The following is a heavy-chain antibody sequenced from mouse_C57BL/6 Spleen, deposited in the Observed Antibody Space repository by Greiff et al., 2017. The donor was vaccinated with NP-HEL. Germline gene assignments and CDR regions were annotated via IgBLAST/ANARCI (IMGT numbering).Heavy chain of an antibody. CDR2: IDPSDSYT. CDR1: GYTFTSYW. CDR3: ARDYGSSYVYFDV. D-gene: IGHD1-1*01. V-gene: IGHV1-59*01. J-gene: IGHJ1*03. Sequence: QVQLQQPGAELVRPGTSVKLSCKASGYTFTSYWMHWVKQRPGQGLEWIGVIDPSDSYTNYNQKFKGKATLTVDTSSSTAYMQLSCLTSEDSAVYYCARDYGSSYVYFDVWGTGTTVTVSS.